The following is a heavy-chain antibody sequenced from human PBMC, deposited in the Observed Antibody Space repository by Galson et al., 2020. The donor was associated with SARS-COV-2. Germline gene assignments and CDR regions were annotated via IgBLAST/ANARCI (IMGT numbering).Heavy chain of an antibody. D-gene: IGHD2-15*01. J-gene: IGHJ3*02. V-gene: IGHV4-59*13. CDR3: ARVDGSGGSCYYYAFDI. CDR2: IYYSGST. Sequence: SETLSLTCTVSGGSISSYYWSWIRQPPGKGLEWIGYIYYSGSTNYNPSLKSRVTISVDTSKNQFSLKLSSVTAADTAVYYCARVDGSGGSCYYYAFDIWGQGTMVTFSS. CDR1: GGSISSYY.